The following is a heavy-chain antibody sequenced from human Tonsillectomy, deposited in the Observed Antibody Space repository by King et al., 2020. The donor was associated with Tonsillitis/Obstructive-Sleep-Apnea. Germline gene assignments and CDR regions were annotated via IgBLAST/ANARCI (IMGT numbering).Heavy chain of an antibody. V-gene: IGHV4-34*01. Sequence: QVQLQQWGAGLLKPSETLSLTCAVYGGSFSGYYWSWIRQAPGKGLEWIGEIDHSETTNYNPSLKSRVTISADTSKTQFSLMLSSVTAADTAVYYCAREITTDAFDIWGQGTMVTVSS. CDR3: AREITTDAFDI. CDR1: GGSFSGYY. D-gene: IGHD3-3*01. CDR2: IDHSETT. J-gene: IGHJ3*02.